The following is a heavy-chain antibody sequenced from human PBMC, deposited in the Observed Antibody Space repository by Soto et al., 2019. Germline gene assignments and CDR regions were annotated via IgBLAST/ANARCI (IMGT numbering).Heavy chain of an antibody. CDR2: IIPIFGTA. D-gene: IGHD1-26*01. CDR3: AREREGAPSFDY. J-gene: IGHJ4*02. CDR1: GGTFSSYA. Sequence: GASVKVSCKASGGTFSSYAISWVRQAPGQGLEWMGGIIPIFGTANYAQKFQGRVTITADESTSTAYMELRSLRSDDTAVYYCAREREGAPSFDYWGKGTLVTVSS. V-gene: IGHV1-69*13.